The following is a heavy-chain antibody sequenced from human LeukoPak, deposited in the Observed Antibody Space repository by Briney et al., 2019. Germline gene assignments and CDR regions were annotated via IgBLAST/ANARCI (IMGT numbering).Heavy chain of an antibody. CDR2: IKQDGSDK. Sequence: GGSLRLSCVASGFTFSDYWMSWVRQAPGKGLERVANIKQDGSDKYYADSMRGRFTISRDNAKDSLYLQMNSLRAEDTAVYFCARGTYSSGWYPDYFDCWGQGILVTVSS. D-gene: IGHD6-19*01. CDR3: ARGTYSSGWYPDYFDC. V-gene: IGHV3-7*03. CDR1: GFTFSDYW. J-gene: IGHJ4*02.